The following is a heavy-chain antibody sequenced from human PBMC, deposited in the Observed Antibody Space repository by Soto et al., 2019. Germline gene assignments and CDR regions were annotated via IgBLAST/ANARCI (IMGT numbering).Heavy chain of an antibody. CDR2: IIPIFGTA. CDR3: ASTYDSSGYYQGY. CDR1: GGTFSSYA. V-gene: IGHV1-69*13. J-gene: IGHJ4*02. Sequence: SVKVSCKASGGTFSSYAISWVRQAPGQGLEWMGGIIPIFGTANYAQKFQGRVTITADESTSTAYMELSSLRSEDTAVYYCASTYDSSGYYQGYWGQGSLVTVXS. D-gene: IGHD3-22*01.